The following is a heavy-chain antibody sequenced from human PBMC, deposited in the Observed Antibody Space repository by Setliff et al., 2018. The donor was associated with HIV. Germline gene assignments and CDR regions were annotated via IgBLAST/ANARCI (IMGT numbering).Heavy chain of an antibody. CDR3: AKELAARGLGYFDS. J-gene: IGHJ4*02. Sequence: PGGSLRLSCAASGFIFSGYTMVWVRQAPGKGLEWVSSISSSGNFIYYEDSVKGSFTISRDNSKNTVYLRMNSLRAEDTAEYYCAKELAARGLGYFDSWGRGILVTVSS. CDR2: ISSSGNFI. D-gene: IGHD3-22*01. CDR1: GFIFSGYT. V-gene: IGHV3-23*01.